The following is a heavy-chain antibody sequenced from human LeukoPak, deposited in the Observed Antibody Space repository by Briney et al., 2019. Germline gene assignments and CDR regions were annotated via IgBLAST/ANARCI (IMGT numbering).Heavy chain of an antibody. CDR3: ARGRGGFCSGSSCYMFYWFDP. CDR2: IIPTCDSA. CDR1: GDTFSNYA. Sequence: SVKVSCKASGDTFSNYAIKWVRHAPGQGLEWLGGIIPTCDSANYAQKFQGRVTDTTDESTRTAYMELSSVRSEDTGVYYCARGRGGFCSGSSCYMFYWFDPWGQGTLVTVSS. D-gene: IGHD2-2*02. J-gene: IGHJ5*02. V-gene: IGHV1-69*05.